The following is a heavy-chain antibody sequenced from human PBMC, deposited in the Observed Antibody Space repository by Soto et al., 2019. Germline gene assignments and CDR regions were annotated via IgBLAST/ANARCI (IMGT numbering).Heavy chain of an antibody. CDR1: GGSIGSYY. J-gene: IGHJ5*02. V-gene: IGHV4-59*01. CDR2: IYYSGST. Sequence: QVQLQESGPGLVKPSETLSLTCTVSGGSIGSYYWGWIRQPPGKGLEWIGYIYYSGSTNYNPSLKSRVTISVDTSKNQFSLQLSSVPAADPAVYYCARVLFGRGNWFDPWGQGTLVTVSS. CDR3: ARVLFGRGNWFDP. D-gene: IGHD3-3*01.